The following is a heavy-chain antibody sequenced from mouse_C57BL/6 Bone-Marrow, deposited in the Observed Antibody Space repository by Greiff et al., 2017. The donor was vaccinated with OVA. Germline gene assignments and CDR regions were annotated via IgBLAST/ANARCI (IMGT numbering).Heavy chain of an antibody. Sequence: EVKVVESEGGLVQPGSSMKLSCTASGFTFSDYYMAWVRQVPEKGLEWVANINYDGSSTYYLDSLKSRFIISRDNAKNILYLQMSSLKSEDTATYYCAREDGFYWYFDVWGTGTTVTVSS. D-gene: IGHD2-3*01. CDR3: AREDGFYWYFDV. CDR1: GFTFSDYY. CDR2: INYDGSST. J-gene: IGHJ1*03. V-gene: IGHV5-16*01.